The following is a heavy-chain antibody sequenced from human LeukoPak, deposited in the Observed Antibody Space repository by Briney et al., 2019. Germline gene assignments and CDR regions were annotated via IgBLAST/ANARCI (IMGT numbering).Heavy chain of an antibody. CDR2: INPDGSDK. D-gene: IGHD4-17*01. Sequence: GGSLRLSCADSGFTFSSNWMSWVRQVPGRGLEWVARINPDGSDKYYVDSVKGRFTISRDNAINSLYLQMNSLRVEDTAVYYCARGGYGELWGQGTLVTVSS. CDR3: ARGGYGEL. V-gene: IGHV3-7*01. J-gene: IGHJ4*02. CDR1: GFTFSSNW.